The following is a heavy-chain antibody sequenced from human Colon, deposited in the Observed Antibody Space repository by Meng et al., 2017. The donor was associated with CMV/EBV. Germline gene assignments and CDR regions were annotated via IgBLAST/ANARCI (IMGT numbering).Heavy chain of an antibody. CDR3: GKQLAAAGLCIDY. CDR1: GFSFSSYA. CDR2: IYSGGTAA. V-gene: IGHV3-23*03. D-gene: IGHD6-13*01. J-gene: IGHJ4*02. Sequence: GGSLRLSCAASGFSFSSYAMSWVRQAPGKGLEWVSEIYSGGTAASYADSVKGRFTVSRDNSRNMVYLQMNGLRTDDTAVYYCGKQLAAAGLCIDYWGQGTPVTVSS.